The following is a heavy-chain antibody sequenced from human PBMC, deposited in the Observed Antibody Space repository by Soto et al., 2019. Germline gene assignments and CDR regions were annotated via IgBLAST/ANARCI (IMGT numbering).Heavy chain of an antibody. Sequence: LRLSCVGSEFTFSLYVIGWVRQAPGKGPEWVSFISGSGASTYYADSVKGRFAISRDNSKNTVYLQMNNLRPEDTAIYSCARGGPDVWGKGAHYYGLDLWGPGTTVTVSS. CDR1: EFTFSLYV. J-gene: IGHJ6*02. CDR3: ARGGPDVWGKGAHYYGLDL. CDR2: ISGSGAST. D-gene: IGHD3-16*01. V-gene: IGHV3-23*01.